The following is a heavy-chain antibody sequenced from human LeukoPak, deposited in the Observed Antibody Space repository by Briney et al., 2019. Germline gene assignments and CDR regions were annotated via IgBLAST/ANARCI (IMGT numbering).Heavy chain of an antibody. CDR2: IYYSGST. V-gene: IGHV4-59*12. J-gene: IGHJ5*02. CDR1: AGSISSYY. Sequence: KSSETLSLTCTVSAGSISSYYWSWIRQPPGKGLEWIGYIYYSGSTNYNPSLKSRVTMSVDTSKSQFSLNLMSVTAADTAVYYCTRDTGTTGEVKFDPWGQGTLVTVSS. CDR3: TRDTGTTGEVKFDP. D-gene: IGHD4-17*01.